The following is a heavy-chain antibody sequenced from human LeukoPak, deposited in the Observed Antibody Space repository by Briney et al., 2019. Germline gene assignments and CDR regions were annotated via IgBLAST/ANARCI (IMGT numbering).Heavy chain of an antibody. CDR3: ARGALTMVRGVTPPDY. Sequence: AGGSLRLSCAASGFTFSSHEMNWVRQAPGKGLEWVSYISSSGSTIYCADSVKGRFTISRDNAKNSLYLQMNSLRAEDTAVYYCARGALTMVRGVTPPDYWGQGTLVTVSS. CDR2: ISSSGSTI. J-gene: IGHJ4*02. CDR1: GFTFSSHE. D-gene: IGHD3-10*01. V-gene: IGHV3-48*03.